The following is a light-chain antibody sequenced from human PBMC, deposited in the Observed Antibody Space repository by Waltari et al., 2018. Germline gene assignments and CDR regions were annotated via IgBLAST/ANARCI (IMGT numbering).Light chain of an antibody. Sequence: DIVMTQSPESLAVSLGEMATITCRSSESRLYTSNNQNFLAWYQRKAGQPPKLLFYWASVRESGVPDRFSASGSGTDFILSISSLQAEDVAVYYCQQYYTSPLTFGGGTKVEIK. J-gene: IGKJ4*01. V-gene: IGKV4-1*01. CDR2: WAS. CDR1: ESRLYTSNNQNF. CDR3: QQYYTSPLT.